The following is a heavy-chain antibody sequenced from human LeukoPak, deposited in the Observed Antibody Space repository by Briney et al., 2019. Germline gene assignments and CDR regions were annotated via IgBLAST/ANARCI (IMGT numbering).Heavy chain of an antibody. J-gene: IGHJ4*02. CDR3: TTAPAQSDY. CDR1: GFTFSSYN. CDR2: ISSRSSYI. V-gene: IGHV3-21*03. Sequence: PGGSLRLSCAASGFTFSSYNMKWVRQAPGKGLEWVSSISSRSSYIFYADSVKGRFTISRDNAKKSLYLQMNSLRAEDTAVYYCTTAPAQSDYWGQGTLVTVSS. D-gene: IGHD2-2*01.